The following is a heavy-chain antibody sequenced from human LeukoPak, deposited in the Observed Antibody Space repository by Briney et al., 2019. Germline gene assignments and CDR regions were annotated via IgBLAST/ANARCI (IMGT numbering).Heavy chain of an antibody. J-gene: IGHJ4*02. D-gene: IGHD6-13*01. CDR3: ARGGMFSSSWCDY. CDR2: INPNSGGT. Sequence: ASVKVSGKTSGYTFTGYYMHWVRQAPGQGLEWMGWINPNSGGTNYAQKFQGRVTMTRDTSISPAYMELSSLRSDDTAVYYCARGGMFSSSWCDYWGQGTLVTVSS. CDR1: GYTFTGYY. V-gene: IGHV1-2*02.